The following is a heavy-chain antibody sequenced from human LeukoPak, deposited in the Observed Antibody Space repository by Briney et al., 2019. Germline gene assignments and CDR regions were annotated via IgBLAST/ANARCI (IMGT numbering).Heavy chain of an antibody. CDR1: GGSISSYY. J-gene: IGHJ4*02. Sequence: PSETLSLTCTVSGGSISSYYWGWIRQPAGKGLEWIGRIYTSGSTNYNPSLTSRVTMSVDTSKHQFSLKLSSVTAADTAVYYCARDSPREDYFDYWAREPWSPSPQ. D-gene: IGHD1-26*01. V-gene: IGHV4-4*07. CDR2: IYTSGST. CDR3: ARDSPREDYFDY.